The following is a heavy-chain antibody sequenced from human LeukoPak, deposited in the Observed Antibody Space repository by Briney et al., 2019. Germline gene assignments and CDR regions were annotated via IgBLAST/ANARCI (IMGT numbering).Heavy chain of an antibody. CDR1: GYTFTAYY. CDR3: ARALGLNDWQWLGYY. D-gene: IGHD6-19*01. CDR2: IYGNSGGT. Sequence: ASVKVSCKASGYTFTAYYIHWVRKAPEQGLEWMGLIYGNSGGTKYAQKFHGRVTMTRDTSISTAYMELSRLRSDDTAIYYCARALGLNDWQWLGYYWGQGTLVTVSS. J-gene: IGHJ4*02. V-gene: IGHV1-2*02.